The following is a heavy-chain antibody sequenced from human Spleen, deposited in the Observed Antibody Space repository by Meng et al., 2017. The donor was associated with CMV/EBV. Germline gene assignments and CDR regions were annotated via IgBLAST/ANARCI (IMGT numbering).Heavy chain of an antibody. CDR2: IHYSGSA. CDR3: ARADRDIIDN. V-gene: IGHV4-31*02. D-gene: IGHD2-15*01. CDR1: GGSMYGGGYY. J-gene: IGHJ4*02. Sequence: LSCSVSGGSMYGGGYYWSWIRQHPGQGMEYIGYIHYSGSAHHNPSLKSRVTMSVDTSKNQFSLKLTSLTAADTAVYYCARADRDIIDNWGQGTLVTVSS.